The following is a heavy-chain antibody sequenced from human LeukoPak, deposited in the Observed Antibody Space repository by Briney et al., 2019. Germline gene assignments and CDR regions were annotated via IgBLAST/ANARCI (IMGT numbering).Heavy chain of an antibody. CDR3: ARAGGFFSPFGY. CDR1: GGSISSSNFY. D-gene: IGHD3-3*01. V-gene: IGHV4-39*07. J-gene: IGHJ4*02. CDR2: VHSNGNS. Sequence: SETLSLTCTVSGGSISSSNFYWGWIRQPPGKGLEWIGSVHSNGNSYYNPSLKSRVTVSVDTSKNQFSLKLSSVTAADTAVYYCARAGGFFSPFGYWGQGTLVTVSS.